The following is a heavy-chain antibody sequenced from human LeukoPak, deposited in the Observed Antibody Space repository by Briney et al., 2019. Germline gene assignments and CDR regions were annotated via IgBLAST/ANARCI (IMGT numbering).Heavy chain of an antibody. D-gene: IGHD3-10*01. J-gene: IGHJ4*02. V-gene: IGHV4-61*02. Sequence: PSETLSLTCTVSGGSISSGSYYWSWIRQPAGKGLEWIGRIYTSGSTNYNPSLKSRVTISVDTSKNQFSLKLSSVTAADTAVYYCARETYYYGSGSYYLDYWGQGTLVTVSS. CDR1: GGSISSGSYY. CDR3: ARETYYYGSGSYYLDY. CDR2: IYTSGST.